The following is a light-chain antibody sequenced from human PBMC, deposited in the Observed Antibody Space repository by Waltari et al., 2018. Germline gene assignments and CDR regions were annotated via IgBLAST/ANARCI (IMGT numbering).Light chain of an antibody. CDR3: QQSLDSPYT. CDR1: QSIGSN. J-gene: IGKJ2*01. Sequence: DIVMTQSPATLSVSPGERATLSCRASQSIGSNLAWYQHKPGQAPRFLIYGASTRATGIPARFSGSGSGTEFTLTITGLQPEDFATYYCQQSLDSPYTFGQGTRLEI. V-gene: IGKV3-15*01. CDR2: GAS.